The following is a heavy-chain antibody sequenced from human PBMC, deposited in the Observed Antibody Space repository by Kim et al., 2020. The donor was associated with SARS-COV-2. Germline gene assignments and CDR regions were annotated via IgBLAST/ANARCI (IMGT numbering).Heavy chain of an antibody. D-gene: IGHD4-17*01. CDR2: IGTAGDT. Sequence: GGSLRLSCAVSGFTFSSYDMHWVRQGTGKGLEWVAAIGTAGDTYYPDSAKGRFTISRESAKNSLYLQMNSLRVGDTAVYYCARAPQGGDHVSSGFYYYGLDVWGQGTTVTVSS. J-gene: IGHJ6*02. CDR1: GFTFSSYD. V-gene: IGHV3-13*01. CDR3: ARAPQGGDHVSSGFYYYGLDV.